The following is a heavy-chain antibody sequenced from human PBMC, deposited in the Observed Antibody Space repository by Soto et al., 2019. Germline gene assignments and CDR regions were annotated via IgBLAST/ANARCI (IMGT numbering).Heavy chain of an antibody. D-gene: IGHD2-8*01. CDR2: ISAYNGNT. J-gene: IGHJ5*02. V-gene: IGHV1-18*01. Sequence: ASVEVSCKASGYTFTSYGISWVRQSPGQGLEWMGWISAYNGNTNYARKLQGRVTMTTDTSTSTAYMELRSLRSDDTAVYYCARDQELDIVLMVYASDNWFDPWGQGTLVTVSS. CDR3: ARDQELDIVLMVYASDNWFDP. CDR1: GYTFTSYG.